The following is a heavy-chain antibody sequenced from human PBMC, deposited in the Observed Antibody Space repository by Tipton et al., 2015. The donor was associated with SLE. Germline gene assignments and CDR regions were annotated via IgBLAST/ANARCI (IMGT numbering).Heavy chain of an antibody. J-gene: IGHJ4*02. Sequence: SLRLSCAASGFTFDDYAMHWVRQAPGRGLEWVPGITWNSVGTGYADSVKGRFTISRDNAKKSLYLQMNSLRAEDMAFYYCAKDGGSSTWYYIDYWGQGTLVTVSS. D-gene: IGHD6-13*01. V-gene: IGHV3-9*03. CDR1: GFTFDDYA. CDR2: ITWNSVGT. CDR3: AKDGGSSTWYYIDY.